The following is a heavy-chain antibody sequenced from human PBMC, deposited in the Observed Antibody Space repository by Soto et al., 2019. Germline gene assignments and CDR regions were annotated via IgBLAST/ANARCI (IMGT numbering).Heavy chain of an antibody. CDR1: GGSISSSHW. CDR3: VRGNIAGDYFDY. J-gene: IGHJ4*02. Sequence: QVQLQESGPGLVKPSGTLSLTCAVSGGSISSSHWWSWVRQPPDKGLEWIGEIYHSGSANYKPSLKSRVTMSVDESKNQFSLNLRSVTAADTALYYCVRGNIAGDYFDYWGQGSLVTVSS. CDR2: IYHSGSA. V-gene: IGHV4-4*02. D-gene: IGHD6-13*01.